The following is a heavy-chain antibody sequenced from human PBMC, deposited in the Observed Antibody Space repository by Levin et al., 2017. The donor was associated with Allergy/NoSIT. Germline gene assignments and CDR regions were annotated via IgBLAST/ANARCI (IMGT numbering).Heavy chain of an antibody. D-gene: IGHD3-10*01. V-gene: IGHV4-34*01. Sequence: SETLSLTCAVYGGSFSGYYWSWIRQPPGKGLEWIGEINHSGSTNYNPSLKSRVTISVDTSKNQFSLKLSSVTAADTAVYYCARGGGWFGELYLQRREPVSGGGMDVWGQGTTVTVSS. CDR3: ARGGGWFGELYLQRREPVSGGGMDV. CDR1: GGSFSGYY. CDR2: INHSGST. J-gene: IGHJ6*02.